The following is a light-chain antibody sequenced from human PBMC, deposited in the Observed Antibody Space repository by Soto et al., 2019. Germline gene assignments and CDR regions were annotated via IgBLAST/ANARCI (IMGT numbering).Light chain of an antibody. CDR2: EVN. J-gene: IGLJ3*02. Sequence: QSALTQPASVSGSPGQSITISCTGTSSDVGGYNYVSWYQQHPDKAPKLMIYEVNNRPSGVSNRFSGSKSGNTASLTISGLQAEDEADYYCSSFTRSSTWLFGGGTKLTVL. CDR3: SSFTRSSTWL. V-gene: IGLV2-14*01. CDR1: SSDVGGYNY.